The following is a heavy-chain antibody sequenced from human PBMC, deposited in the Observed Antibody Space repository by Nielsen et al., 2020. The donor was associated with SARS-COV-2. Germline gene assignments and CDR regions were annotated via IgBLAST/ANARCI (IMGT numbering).Heavy chain of an antibody. Sequence: SGPTLVKPTQTLTLTCTFSGFSLSTSGMCVSWIRQPPGKALEWLARIDWDDDKYYSTSLKTRLTISKDTSKHQVVLTMTNMDPVDTATYYCARTYYGGNSAFFDYWGQGTLVTVSS. CDR2: IDWDDDK. V-gene: IGHV2-70*11. CDR1: GFSLSTSGMC. J-gene: IGHJ4*02. CDR3: ARTYYGGNSAFFDY. D-gene: IGHD4-23*01.